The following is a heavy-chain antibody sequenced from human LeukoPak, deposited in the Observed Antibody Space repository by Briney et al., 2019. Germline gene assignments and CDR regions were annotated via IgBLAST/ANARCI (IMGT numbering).Heavy chain of an antibody. CDR2: IKQDGSQE. J-gene: IGHJ5*02. CDR3: ARDLKGFNL. V-gene: IGHV3-7*04. Sequence: PGGSRRLSCVASGFYFSAYLMSWVRQAPGKGLEWVANIKQDGSQELYLDSVKGRFTISRDNGNNSLYLHMSRLRIEDTAVYYCARDLKGFNLWGQGALVTVSS. CDR1: GFYFSAYL.